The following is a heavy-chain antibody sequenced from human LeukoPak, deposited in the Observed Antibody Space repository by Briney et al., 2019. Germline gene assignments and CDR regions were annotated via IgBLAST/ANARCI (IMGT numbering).Heavy chain of an antibody. D-gene: IGHD2-2*02. V-gene: IGHV5-51*01. CDR2: IYPGDSHT. Sequence: GESLKISCKGSGFSFTRYWIAWVRQMPGKGLEWMGIIYPGDSHTRYNPSFQGQVTISADKSLSTAYLQWSSLKASDTAMYYCARHPYPGSCISNICYRWFDPWGQGTLVAVS. J-gene: IGHJ5*02. CDR1: GFSFTRYW. CDR3: ARHPYPGSCISNICYRWFDP.